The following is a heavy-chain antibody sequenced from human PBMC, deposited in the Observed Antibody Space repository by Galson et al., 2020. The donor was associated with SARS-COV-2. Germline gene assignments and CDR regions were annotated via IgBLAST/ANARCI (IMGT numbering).Heavy chain of an antibody. V-gene: IGHV4-59*02. CDR1: GDSVTYQY. J-gene: IGHJ4*02. CDR3: ARAMRNTGWFRFDY. Sequence: SETLSLTCSVSGDSVTYQYWSWIRQPPGKRLEWIGYVFDSGTNYNPSLKSRVTISRDTSKNQFSLHLTYMTAADTALYFCARAMRNTGWFRFDYWGQGTLVTVSS. D-gene: IGHD6-19*01. CDR2: VFDSGT.